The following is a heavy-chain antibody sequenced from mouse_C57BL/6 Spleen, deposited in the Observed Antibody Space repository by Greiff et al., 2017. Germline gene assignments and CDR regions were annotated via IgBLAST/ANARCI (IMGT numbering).Heavy chain of an antibody. CDR3: ARTPTTVVATGYFDY. J-gene: IGHJ2*01. CDR2: LYPRSGNT. D-gene: IGHD1-1*01. Sequence: QVQLKESGAELARPGASVKLSCKASGYTFTSYGISWVKQRTGQGLEWIGELYPRSGNTYYNEKFKGKATLTADKSSSTAYMELRSLTSEDSAVYFCARTPTTVVATGYFDYWGQGTTLTVSS. CDR1: GYTFTSYG. V-gene: IGHV1-81*01.